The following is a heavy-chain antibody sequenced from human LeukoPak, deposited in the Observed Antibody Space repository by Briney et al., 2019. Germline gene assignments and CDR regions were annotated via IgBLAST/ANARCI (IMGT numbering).Heavy chain of an antibody. CDR3: ASLLGYCSGGSCSPGDY. Sequence: SETLSLTCTVSGGSISSSSYYWGWIRQPPGKGLEWIGSLYYGGSTYYNPSLKSRVTISVDTSKSQFSLRLSSVTAADTAVYYCASLLGYCSGGSCSPGDYWGQGTLVTVSS. CDR2: LYYGGST. CDR1: GGSISSSSYY. J-gene: IGHJ4*02. D-gene: IGHD2-15*01. V-gene: IGHV4-39*07.